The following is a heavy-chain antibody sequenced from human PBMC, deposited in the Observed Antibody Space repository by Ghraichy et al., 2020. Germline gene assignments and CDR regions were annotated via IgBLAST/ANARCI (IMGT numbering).Heavy chain of an antibody. CDR1: GYTFTGYY. CDR2: INPNSGGT. Sequence: ASVKVSCKASGYTFTGYYIHWVRQAPGQGLEWMGWINPNSGGTNYAQKFQGRVTMTRDTSISTAYMELSRLRSDDTAVYYCARDEGRLRFLEWLSGAVDYWGQGTLVTVSS. D-gene: IGHD3-3*01. J-gene: IGHJ4*02. CDR3: ARDEGRLRFLEWLSGAVDY. V-gene: IGHV1-2*02.